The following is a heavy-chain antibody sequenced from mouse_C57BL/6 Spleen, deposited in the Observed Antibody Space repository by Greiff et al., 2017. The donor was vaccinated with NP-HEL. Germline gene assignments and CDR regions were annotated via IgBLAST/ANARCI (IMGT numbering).Heavy chain of an antibody. CDR2: ISSGGSYT. J-gene: IGHJ2*01. V-gene: IGHV5-6*01. Sequence: EVQGVESGGDLVKPGGSLKLSCAASGFTFSSYGMSWVRQTPDKRLEWVATISSGGSYTYYPDSVKGRFTISRDNAKNTLYLQMSSLKSEDTAMYYCARQKGLFDYWGQGTTLTVSS. CDR1: GFTFSSYG. CDR3: ARQKGLFDY.